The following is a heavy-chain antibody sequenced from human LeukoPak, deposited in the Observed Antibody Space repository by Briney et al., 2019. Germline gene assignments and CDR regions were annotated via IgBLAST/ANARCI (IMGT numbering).Heavy chain of an antibody. D-gene: IGHD4-17*01. Sequence: GESLKISCKGSGYSFTSYWIGWVRRMPGKGLEWMGIIYPGVSDTRYSPSFQGQVTISADNSISTAYPQWSSQKASDTAMYYCARQDGDGRYYFDYWGQGTLVTVSS. J-gene: IGHJ4*02. CDR3: ARQDGDGRYYFDY. CDR1: GYSFTSYW. CDR2: IYPGVSDT. V-gene: IGHV5-51*01.